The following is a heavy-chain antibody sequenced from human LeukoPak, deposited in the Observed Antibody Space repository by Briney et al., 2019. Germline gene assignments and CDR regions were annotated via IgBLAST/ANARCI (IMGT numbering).Heavy chain of an antibody. J-gene: IGHJ4*02. Sequence: SETLCLTCAVYGGSFSGYYWSWIRQPPGKGLEWIGEINHSGSTNYNPSLKSRVTISVDTSKNQFSLKLSSVTAADTAVYYCARGWRYYYGSGSYSPFDYWGQGTLVTVSS. D-gene: IGHD3-10*01. CDR1: GGSFSGYY. V-gene: IGHV4-34*01. CDR2: INHSGST. CDR3: ARGWRYYYGSGSYSPFDY.